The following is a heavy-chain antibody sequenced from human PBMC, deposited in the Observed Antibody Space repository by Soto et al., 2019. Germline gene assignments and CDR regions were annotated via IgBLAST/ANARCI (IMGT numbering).Heavy chain of an antibody. V-gene: IGHV4-31*03. D-gene: IGHD1-26*01. CDR3: ARVGTPTVGYYGMDV. Sequence: KPSETLSLTCTVSGGSISSGGYYWSWIRQHPGKGLEWIGYIYYSGSTYYNPSLKSRVTISVDTSKNQFSLKLSSVTAADTAVYYCARVGTPTVGYYGMDVWGQGTMVTVSS. J-gene: IGHJ6*02. CDR2: IYYSGST. CDR1: GGSISSGGYY.